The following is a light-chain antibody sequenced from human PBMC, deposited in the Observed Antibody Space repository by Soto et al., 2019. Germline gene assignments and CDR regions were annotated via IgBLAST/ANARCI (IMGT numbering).Light chain of an antibody. J-gene: IGLJ1*01. CDR3: CSYAGSYTWV. CDR1: NSDVGAYKF. CDR2: DVT. V-gene: IGLV2-11*01. Sequence: QSVLTQPRSVSGSPGQSFTISCTGSNSDVGAYKFVSWLQHNPGEAPKVMIYDVTQRPSGVPDRSSGTKSGNTASLTISGLQAEDEADYYCCSYAGSYTWVFGSGTKVTVL.